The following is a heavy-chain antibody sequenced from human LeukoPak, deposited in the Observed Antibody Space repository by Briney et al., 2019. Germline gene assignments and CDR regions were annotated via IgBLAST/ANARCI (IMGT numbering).Heavy chain of an antibody. CDR2: ISGRSSHI. CDR1: GFTFSGYT. CDR3: ARELSRVRGASGY. V-gene: IGHV3-21*01. Sequence: GGSLRLSCAASGFTFSGYTMHWVRQAPGKGLEWVSSISGRSSHIYYTDSVKGRFTISRDNAKNSLYLQMNSLRVEDTAVYYCARELSRVRGASGYWGQGTLVTVSS. J-gene: IGHJ4*02. D-gene: IGHD3-10*01.